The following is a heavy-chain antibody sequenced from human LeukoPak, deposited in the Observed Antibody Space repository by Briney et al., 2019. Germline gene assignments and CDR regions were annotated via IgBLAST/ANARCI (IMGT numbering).Heavy chain of an antibody. CDR3: AREPATFTDIVVVPLGYYMDV. J-gene: IGHJ6*03. V-gene: IGHV4-39*07. Sequence: SETLSLTCTVSGGSISSSRYYWGWIRQPPGKGLEWIGSIHYSGSTYYNPSLKSRVTISVDTSKNQFSLKLSSVTAADTAVYYCAREPATFTDIVVVPLGYYMDVWGKGTTVTVSS. CDR1: GGSISSSRYY. CDR2: IHYSGST. D-gene: IGHD2-2*01.